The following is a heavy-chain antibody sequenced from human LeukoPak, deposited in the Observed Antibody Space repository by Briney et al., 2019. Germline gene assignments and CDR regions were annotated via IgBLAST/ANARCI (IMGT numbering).Heavy chain of an antibody. J-gene: IGHJ5*02. Sequence: SETLSLTCTVSGGSISSFYWGWIRQPPGKGLEWIGYMYYGGSPNYNPSLKSRVITSLDTSKNQFSLKLNSVTTADTAVYYCVTGRYSYGWYDHWGQGILVTVSS. CDR1: GGSISSFY. CDR3: VTGRYSYGWYDH. V-gene: IGHV4-59*13. D-gene: IGHD1-26*01. CDR2: MYYGGSP.